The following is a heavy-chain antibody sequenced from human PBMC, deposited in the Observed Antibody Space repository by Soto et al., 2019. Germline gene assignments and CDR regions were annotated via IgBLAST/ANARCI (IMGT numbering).Heavy chain of an antibody. V-gene: IGHV4-4*02. Sequence: LFLTCAASGGSISSSNWWSWVRQPPGQGLEWIGELYYSGTTNYHTSHKSRVTISVDTSKNHFSLNLCPVSAAATAEYYFARDQGYCSGGSCYVFDSWGQGTLVTVSS. CDR2: LYYSGTT. CDR1: GGSISSSNW. D-gene: IGHD2-15*01. J-gene: IGHJ4*02. CDR3: ARDQGYCSGGSCYVFDS.